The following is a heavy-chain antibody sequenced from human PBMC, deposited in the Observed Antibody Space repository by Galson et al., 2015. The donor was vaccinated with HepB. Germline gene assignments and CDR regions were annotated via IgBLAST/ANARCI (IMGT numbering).Heavy chain of an antibody. V-gene: IGHV3-9*01. CDR3: AKDISPWRYLDWSLAFES. D-gene: IGHD3-9*01. Sequence: SLRLSCAASGFTFEDYAMHWVRQGPGKGLEWVSGSNWNSGTIGYADSVKGRFTISRDNAKKSLYLQMNSLRAEDSALYYCAKDISPWRYLDWSLAFESWGQGTLDTVSS. CDR2: SNWNSGTI. J-gene: IGHJ4*02. CDR1: GFTFEDYA.